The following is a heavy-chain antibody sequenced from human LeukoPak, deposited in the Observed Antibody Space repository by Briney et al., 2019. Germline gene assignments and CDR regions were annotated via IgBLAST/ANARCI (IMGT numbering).Heavy chain of an antibody. CDR2: IYPGDSDT. Sequence: KNGESLKISCKGSGYSFTSYWIGWVRQMPGKGLEWMGIIYPGDSDTRYSPSFQGQVTISADKSISTAYLQWSSLKASDTAMYYCARHVGILTGHPGFDAFDVWAQGTMVTVSS. J-gene: IGHJ3*01. CDR1: GYSFTSYW. V-gene: IGHV5-51*01. CDR3: ARHVGILTGHPGFDAFDV. D-gene: IGHD3-9*01.